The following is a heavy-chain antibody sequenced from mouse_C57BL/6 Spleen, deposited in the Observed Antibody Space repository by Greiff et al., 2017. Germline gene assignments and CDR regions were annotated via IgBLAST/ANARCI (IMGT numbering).Heavy chain of an antibody. CDR2: IDPSDSYT. V-gene: IGHV1-59*01. Sequence: QVQLQQPGAELVRPGTSVKLSCKASGYTFTSYWMHWVKQRPGQGLEWIGVIDPSDSYTNYNQKFKGKATLTVDTSSSTAYMQLSSLTSEDSAVYYCARGLPYYYAMDYWGQGTSVTVSS. D-gene: IGHD2-2*01. CDR3: ARGLPYYYAMDY. J-gene: IGHJ4*01. CDR1: GYTFTSYW.